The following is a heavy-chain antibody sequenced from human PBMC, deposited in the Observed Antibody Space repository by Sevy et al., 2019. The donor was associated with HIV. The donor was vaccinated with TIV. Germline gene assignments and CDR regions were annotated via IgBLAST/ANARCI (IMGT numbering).Heavy chain of an antibody. CDR3: AKDIGPWDSGYDYQWIFDY. D-gene: IGHD5-12*01. CDR1: GFTFDDYA. Sequence: GGCLRLSCAASGFTFDDYAMHWVRQAPGKGLEWVSGISWNSGSIGYADSVKGRFTISRDNAKNSLYLQMNSLRAEDTALYYCAKDIGPWDSGYDYQWIFDYWGQGTLVTVSS. J-gene: IGHJ4*02. CDR2: ISWNSGSI. V-gene: IGHV3-9*01.